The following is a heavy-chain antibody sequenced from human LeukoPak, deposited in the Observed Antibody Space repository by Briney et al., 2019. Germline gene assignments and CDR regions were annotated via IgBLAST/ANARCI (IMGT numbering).Heavy chain of an antibody. V-gene: IGHV3-7*01. J-gene: IGHJ4*02. CDR2: KKEDGSEK. CDR1: GFTFSSYW. CDR3: ARDHCSSTSCHNDY. Sequence: GGSLRLSCAASGFTFSSYWMSWVRQAPGKGLESVANKKEDGSEKYYVDSVKGRFTISRDNAKNSLYLQMNSLRAEDTAVYYCARDHCSSTSCHNDYWGQGTLVTVSS. D-gene: IGHD2-2*01.